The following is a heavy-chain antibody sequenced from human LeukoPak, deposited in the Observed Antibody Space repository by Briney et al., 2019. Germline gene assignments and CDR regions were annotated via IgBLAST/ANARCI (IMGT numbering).Heavy chain of an antibody. J-gene: IGHJ5*02. Sequence: SETLSLTCAVYGGSFSGYYWSWIRQPPGKGLEWIGKINHSGSTNYNPSLKSRVTISVDTSKNQYSLKLSSVTAADTAVYYCASSQYYDFWSGYYRTVEWFDPWGQGTLVTVSS. CDR2: INHSGST. V-gene: IGHV4-34*01. D-gene: IGHD3-3*01. CDR1: GGSFSGYY. CDR3: ASSQYYDFWSGYYRTVEWFDP.